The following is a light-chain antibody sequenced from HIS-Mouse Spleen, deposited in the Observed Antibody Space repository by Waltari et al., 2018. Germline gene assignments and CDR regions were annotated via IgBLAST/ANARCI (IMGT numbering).Light chain of an antibody. V-gene: IGLV1-47*01. CDR2: RNN. CDR3: AAWDDSLSGPV. Sequence: QSVLTQPPSASGTPGQRVTISCSGSSSTIGSNYVYWYQQLPGTAPKPLIYRNNRRPSGVPDRFSGSKSGTSASLAISGLRSEDEADYYCAAWDDSLSGPVFGGGTKLTVL. CDR1: SSTIGSNY. J-gene: IGLJ3*02.